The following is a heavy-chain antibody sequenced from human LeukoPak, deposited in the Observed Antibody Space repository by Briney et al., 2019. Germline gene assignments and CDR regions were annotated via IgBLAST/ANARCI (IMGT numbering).Heavy chain of an antibody. CDR1: GFTFSDAW. CDR3: TTEYSVFAFDI. J-gene: IGHJ3*02. Sequence: GGSLRLSCAASGFTFSDAWMSWVRQAPGKGLEWVGRIKSKTDGGTTDYAAPVKGRFTISRDDSKNTLYLQMNSLKTEDTAVYYCTTEYSVFAFDIWGQGTMVTVSS. CDR2: IKSKTDGGTT. V-gene: IGHV3-15*01. D-gene: IGHD5-12*01.